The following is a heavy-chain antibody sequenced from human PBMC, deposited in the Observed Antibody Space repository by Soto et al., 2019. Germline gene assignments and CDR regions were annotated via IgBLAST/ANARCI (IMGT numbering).Heavy chain of an antibody. CDR2: IYYSGST. J-gene: IGHJ6*02. CDR1: GGSISSYY. Sequence: SETLSLTCTVSGGSISSYYWSWIRQPSGKGLEWIGYIYYSGSTNYNPSLKSRVTISVDTSKNQFSLKLSSVTAADTAVYYCARDRRLLLYYYGMDVWGQGTTVTVSS. D-gene: IGHD6-25*01. CDR3: ARDRRLLLYYYGMDV. V-gene: IGHV4-59*01.